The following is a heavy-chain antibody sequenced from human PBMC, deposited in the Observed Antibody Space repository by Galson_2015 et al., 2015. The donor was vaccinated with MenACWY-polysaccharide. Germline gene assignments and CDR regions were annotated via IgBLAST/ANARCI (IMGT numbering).Heavy chain of an antibody. J-gene: IGHJ5*01. CDR2: VKTDSGGT. Sequence: SVKVSCKASGYTFSDHYIHWLRQAPGQGLEWVGWVKTDSGGTYYAQKFQGRVAMPRDTSSSIAYMELSILTSEDTAVYFCTREAATFTSWFDPWGQGALITVSS. V-gene: IGHV1-2*02. CDR1: GYTFSDHY. D-gene: IGHD2/OR15-2a*01. CDR3: TREAATFTSWFDP.